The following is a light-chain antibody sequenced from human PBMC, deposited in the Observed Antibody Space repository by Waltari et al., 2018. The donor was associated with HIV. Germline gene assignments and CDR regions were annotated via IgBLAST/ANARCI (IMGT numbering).Light chain of an antibody. Sequence: QSALTQPASVSGSPGQSITISCTGTTSDVGAYNFVPWYQPYPGKAPKLLSSEVSNRPSGVSNRFSGSKSANTASLSISGLQAEDEADYYCSSYTSSSTLVVFGGGTKLTVL. CDR2: EVS. CDR3: SSYTSSSTLVV. V-gene: IGLV2-14*01. CDR1: TSDVGAYNF. J-gene: IGLJ2*01.